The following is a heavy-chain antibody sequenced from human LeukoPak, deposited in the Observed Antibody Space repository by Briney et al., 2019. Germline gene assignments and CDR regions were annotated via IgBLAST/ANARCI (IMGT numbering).Heavy chain of an antibody. J-gene: IGHJ4*02. CDR2: IKQDGSEK. Sequence: GGSLRLSCAASGFTFSSYWMSWVRQAPGKGLEWVANIKQDGSEKYYVDSVKGRFTISRDNAKNSLYLQMNSLRAEDTAVYYCERDGIAVAGYFDYWGEGTLVTVSS. CDR3: ERDGIAVAGYFDY. CDR1: GFTFSSYW. V-gene: IGHV3-7*01. D-gene: IGHD6-19*01.